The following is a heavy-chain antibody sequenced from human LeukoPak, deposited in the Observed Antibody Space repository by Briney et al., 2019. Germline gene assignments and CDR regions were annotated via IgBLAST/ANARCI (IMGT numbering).Heavy chain of an antibody. CDR3: ARAIAAAGKGGNWFDP. J-gene: IGHJ5*02. Sequence: GESLNISCKGSGYSFTSYWISWVRQMPGKGLEWMGRIDPSDSYTNYSPSFQGHVTISADKSISTAYLQWSSLKASDTAMYYCARAIAAAGKGGNWFDPWGQGTLFTVSS. CDR1: GYSFTSYW. D-gene: IGHD6-13*01. V-gene: IGHV5-10-1*01. CDR2: IDPSDSYT.